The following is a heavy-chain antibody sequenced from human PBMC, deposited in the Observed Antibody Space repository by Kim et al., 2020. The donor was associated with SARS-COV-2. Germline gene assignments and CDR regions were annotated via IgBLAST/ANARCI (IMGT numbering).Heavy chain of an antibody. D-gene: IGHD6-13*01. J-gene: IGHJ5*02. Sequence: SETLSITCAVSGGSISSSNWWSWVRQPPGKGLEWIGEIYHSGSTNYNPSLKSRVTISVDKSKNQFSLKLSSVTAADTAVYYCAASYSSSWYVFPRYNWFDPWGQGTLVTVSS. V-gene: IGHV4-4*02. CDR1: GGSISSSNW. CDR3: AASYSSSWYVFPRYNWFDP. CDR2: IYHSGST.